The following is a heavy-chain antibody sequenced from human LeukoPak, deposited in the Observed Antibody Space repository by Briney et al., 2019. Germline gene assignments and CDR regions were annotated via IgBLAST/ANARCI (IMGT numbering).Heavy chain of an antibody. Sequence: ASVKVSCKASGYTFTVYYIHWVRQAPGQGLEWMGWIVPNNGDTHYAQKFQGRVTMTRDTSISTAYMELSRLTSDDTAAYFCARDEGRGGDLGYWGQGTLVTVSS. CDR3: ARDEGRGGDLGY. D-gene: IGHD3-10*01. V-gene: IGHV1-2*02. CDR2: IVPNNGDT. CDR1: GYTFTVYY. J-gene: IGHJ4*02.